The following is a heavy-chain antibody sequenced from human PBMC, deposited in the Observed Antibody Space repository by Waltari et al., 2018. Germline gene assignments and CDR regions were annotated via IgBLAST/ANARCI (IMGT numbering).Heavy chain of an antibody. J-gene: IGHJ4*02. CDR1: GFTFSSYA. D-gene: IGHD2-2*01. Sequence: EVQLLESGGGLVQPGGSLRLSCAASGFTFSSYAMSWVRQAPGKGLEWVSAVSDSGGSTYFADSVKGRFTISRDNPKNTLYLQMNSLRAEDTAVYYCAKAREVELPAATFDYWGQGTLVTVSS. V-gene: IGHV3-23*01. CDR2: VSDSGGST. CDR3: AKAREVELPAATFDY.